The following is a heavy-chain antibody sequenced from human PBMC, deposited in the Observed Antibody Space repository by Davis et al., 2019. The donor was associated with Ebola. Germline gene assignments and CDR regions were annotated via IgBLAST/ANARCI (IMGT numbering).Heavy chain of an antibody. V-gene: IGHV1-46*03. Sequence: SVTVSCKASGYTFTNYYLHWVRQAPGQGLEWMGMINPNDGRTIYAQKFQGRVTVPRDTSTTTIYMDLSSLRSEDTALYYCTTPGGQDSGYDVFDIWGQGTMVTVSS. D-gene: IGHD5-12*01. CDR1: GYTFTNYY. CDR3: TTPGGQDSGYDVFDI. J-gene: IGHJ3*02. CDR2: INPNDGRT.